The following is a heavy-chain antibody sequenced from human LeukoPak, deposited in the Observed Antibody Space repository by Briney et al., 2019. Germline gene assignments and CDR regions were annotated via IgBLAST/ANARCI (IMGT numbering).Heavy chain of an antibody. CDR2: IRSKANSYAT. D-gene: IGHD3-3*01. V-gene: IGHV3-73*01. J-gene: IGHJ4*02. CDR3: TKGFGVVPDY. CDR1: GFTVSSNY. Sequence: GGSLRLSCAASGFTVSSNYMSWVRQASGKGLEWVGRIRSKANSYATAYAESVKGRFTISRDDSKNTAYLQMNSLKTEDTAVYYCTKGFGVVPDYWGQGTLVTVSS.